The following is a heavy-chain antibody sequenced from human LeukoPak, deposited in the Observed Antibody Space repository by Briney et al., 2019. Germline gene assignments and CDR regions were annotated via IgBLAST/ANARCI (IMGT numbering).Heavy chain of an antibody. J-gene: IGHJ4*02. CDR2: IYYSGST. V-gene: IGHV4-39*07. CDR1: GGSISSSSYY. Sequence: SETLSLTCTVSGGSISSSSYYWGWIRQPPGKGLEWIGSIYYSGSTYYNPSLKSRVTISVDTSKNQFSLKLSSVTAADTAVYYCARVLGVLGWGFDYWGQGTLVTVSS. CDR3: ARVLGVLGWGFDY. D-gene: IGHD7-27*01.